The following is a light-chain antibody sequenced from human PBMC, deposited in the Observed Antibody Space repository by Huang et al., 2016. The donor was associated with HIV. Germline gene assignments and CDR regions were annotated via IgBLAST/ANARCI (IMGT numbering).Light chain of an antibody. V-gene: IGKV3-15*01. CDR3: QQYNNWPWT. Sequence: EKVMTQSPATLSVSPGERATLSCGASQSVSSNLAWYQQKPCQAPRLLMYGASTRATGIPARFSVSGSVTEFTLTISSLQSEDFAVYYCQQYNNWPWTFGQGTKVEIK. CDR1: QSVSSN. CDR2: GAS. J-gene: IGKJ1*01.